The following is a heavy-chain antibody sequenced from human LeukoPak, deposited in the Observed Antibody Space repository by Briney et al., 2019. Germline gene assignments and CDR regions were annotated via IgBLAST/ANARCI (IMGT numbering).Heavy chain of an antibody. J-gene: IGHJ6*03. D-gene: IGHD2-2*01. Sequence: GASVKVSCKASGGTFSSYAISWVRQAPGQGLEWMGGIIPIFGTANYAQKFQGRVTITTDESTSTAYMELSSLRSEDTAVYYCAVGMLGYCSSTSCYVDYYYMDVWGKGTTVTVSS. V-gene: IGHV1-69*05. CDR1: GGTFSSYA. CDR3: AVGMLGYCSSTSCYVDYYYMDV. CDR2: IIPIFGTA.